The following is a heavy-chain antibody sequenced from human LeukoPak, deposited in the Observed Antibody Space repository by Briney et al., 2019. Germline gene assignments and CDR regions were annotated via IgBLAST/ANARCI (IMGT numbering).Heavy chain of an antibody. D-gene: IGHD6-19*01. CDR3: ASLNRIAVAGYDAFDI. CDR1: GFTFSSYG. Sequence: GGSLRLSCAASGFTFSSYGMHWVRQAPGKGLEWVAVIWYDGGNKYYADSVKGRFTISRDNSKNTLYLQMNSLRAEDTAVYYCASLNRIAVAGYDAFDIWGQGTMVTVSS. J-gene: IGHJ3*02. CDR2: IWYDGGNK. V-gene: IGHV3-33*01.